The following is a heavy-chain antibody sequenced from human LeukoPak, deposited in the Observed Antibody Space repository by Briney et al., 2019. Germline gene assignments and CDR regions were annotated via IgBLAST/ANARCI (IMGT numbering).Heavy chain of an antibody. D-gene: IGHD6-6*01. CDR2: ITSGGST. CDR1: GFTFSSYA. CDR3: AKEASHGFDI. J-gene: IGHJ3*02. Sequence: GGSLRLSCAASGFTFSSYAMSWVRQAPGKGLEWVSGITSGGSTYKVDSVKGRFTISRDNSKNTLYLQMNSLRAEDTAVYYCAKEASHGFDIWGQGTMVTVSS. V-gene: IGHV3-23*01.